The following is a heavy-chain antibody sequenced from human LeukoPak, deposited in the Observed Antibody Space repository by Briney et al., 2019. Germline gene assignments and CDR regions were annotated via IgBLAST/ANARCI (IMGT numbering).Heavy chain of an antibody. Sequence: PSETLSLTCTVSGGSISSYYWSWIRQPPGKGLEWIGYIYYSGSTNYNPSLKSRVTISVDTSKNQFSLKLSSVTAADTAVYYCARVDCRSCSWFDPWGQGTLVTVSS. J-gene: IGHJ5*02. V-gene: IGHV4-59*01. D-gene: IGHD2-2*01. CDR3: ARVDCRSCSWFDP. CDR1: GGSISSYY. CDR2: IYYSGST.